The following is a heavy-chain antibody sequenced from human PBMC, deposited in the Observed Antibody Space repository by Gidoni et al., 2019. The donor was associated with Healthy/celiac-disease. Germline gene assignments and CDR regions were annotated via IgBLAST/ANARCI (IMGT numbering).Heavy chain of an antibody. CDR1: GYTFTSYG. V-gene: IGHV1-18*01. CDR3: ARDLAVAAPGGWFDP. J-gene: IGHJ5*02. CDR2: ISAYNGNT. Sequence: QVQLVQSGAEGKKPGASVKGSCKASGYTFTSYGISWVRQAPGQGLEWMGWISAYNGNTNYAQQLQGRVTMTTDTSTSTAYMELRSLRSDDTAVYYCARDLAVAAPGGWFDPWGQGTLVTVSS. D-gene: IGHD6-19*01.